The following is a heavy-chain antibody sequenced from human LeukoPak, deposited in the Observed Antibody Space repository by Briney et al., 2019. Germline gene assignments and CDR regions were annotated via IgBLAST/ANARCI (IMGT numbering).Heavy chain of an antibody. V-gene: IGHV3-48*03. Sequence: GGSLRLSCAASGFTFSSYEMNWVRQAPGKGLEWGSYISSSGSTIYYADSVKGRFTISRDNAKNSLYLQMNSLRAEDTAVYYCAELGITMIGGVWGKETTVTISS. CDR1: GFTFSSYE. CDR2: ISSSGSTI. J-gene: IGHJ6*04. D-gene: IGHD3-10*02. CDR3: AELGITMIGGV.